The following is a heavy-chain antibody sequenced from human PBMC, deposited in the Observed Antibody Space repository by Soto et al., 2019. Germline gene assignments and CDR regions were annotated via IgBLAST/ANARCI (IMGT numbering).Heavy chain of an antibody. Sequence: PGGSLRLSRAASGFTFSSYGMHWVRQAPGKGLEWVAVISYDGSNKYYADSVKGRFTISRDNSKNTLYLQMNSLRAEDTAVYYCAKERARITIFGVVIKGSDYYGMDVWGQGTTVTVSS. CDR2: ISYDGSNK. CDR1: GFTFSSYG. V-gene: IGHV3-30*18. J-gene: IGHJ6*02. CDR3: AKERARITIFGVVIKGSDYYGMDV. D-gene: IGHD3-3*01.